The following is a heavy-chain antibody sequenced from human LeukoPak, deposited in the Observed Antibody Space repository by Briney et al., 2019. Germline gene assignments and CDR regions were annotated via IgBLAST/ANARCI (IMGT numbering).Heavy chain of an antibody. Sequence: GGSLRLSCVGSGFIFRSYAVTWVRQAPGKGLEWVSSITANGDATYYADSVKGRFTISRDNSKNTLYLQMSSLRAEDTAVYYCATFGVIVRNDYYDYWGQGALVAVSS. J-gene: IGHJ4*02. CDR3: ATFGVIVRNDYYDY. D-gene: IGHD3-3*01. CDR1: GFIFRSYA. V-gene: IGHV3-23*01. CDR2: ITANGDAT.